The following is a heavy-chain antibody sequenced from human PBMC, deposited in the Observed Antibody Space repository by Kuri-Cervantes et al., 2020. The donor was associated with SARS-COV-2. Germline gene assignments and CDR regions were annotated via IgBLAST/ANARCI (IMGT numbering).Heavy chain of an antibody. CDR3: ATDRAGVHDF. Sequence: GESLKISCAASGFNFSRTDMHWVRQAPGKGLEWVAVISSDGKNKKCMASGKGRFTISRDNSQNTLHLQMKSLRDEDTAIYYCATDRAGVHDFWGQGTLVTVSS. J-gene: IGHJ4*02. CDR2: ISSDGKNK. CDR1: GFNFSRTD. V-gene: IGHV3-30*03. D-gene: IGHD2-21*01.